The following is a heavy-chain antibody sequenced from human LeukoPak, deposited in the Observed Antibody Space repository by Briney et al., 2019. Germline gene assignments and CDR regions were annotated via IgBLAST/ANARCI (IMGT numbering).Heavy chain of an antibody. Sequence: ASVKISCKTSGYTFTSYGISWVRQAPGQGLEWMGWISAYNGNTNYAQKLQGRVTMTTDTSTSTAYMELRSLRSDDTAVYYCARLNLGYCSGGSCFRGYYYYMDVWGKGTTVTVSS. CDR1: GYTFTSYG. CDR3: ARLNLGYCSGGSCFRGYYYYMDV. J-gene: IGHJ6*03. D-gene: IGHD2-15*01. CDR2: ISAYNGNT. V-gene: IGHV1-18*01.